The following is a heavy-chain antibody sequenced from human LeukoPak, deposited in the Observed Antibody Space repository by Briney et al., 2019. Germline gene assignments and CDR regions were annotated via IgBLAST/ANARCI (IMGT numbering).Heavy chain of an antibody. CDR3: ARRGYCSSTSCYAFGY. D-gene: IGHD2-2*01. CDR2: INHSGST. V-gene: IGHV4-34*01. J-gene: IGHJ4*02. CDR1: GGSFSGYY. Sequence: TSETLSLTCAVYGGSFSGYYWSWIRQPPGKGLEWIGEINHSGSTNYNPSLKSRVTISVDMSKNQFSLKLSSVTAADTAVYYCARRGYCSSTSCYAFGYWGQGTLVTVSS.